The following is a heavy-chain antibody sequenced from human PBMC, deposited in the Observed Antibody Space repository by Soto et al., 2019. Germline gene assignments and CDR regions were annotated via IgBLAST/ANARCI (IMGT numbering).Heavy chain of an antibody. V-gene: IGHV3-21*01. CDR1: GFTFSSYS. CDR3: ARDLAYNGYDGDKCSGGSCYRGSFDY. D-gene: IGHD2-15*01. J-gene: IGHJ4*02. CDR2: ISSSSSYI. Sequence: GGSLRLSCAASGFTFSSYSMNWVRQAPGKGLEWVSSISSSSSYIYYADSVKGRFTISRDNAKNSQYLQMNSLRAEDTAVYDCARDLAYNGYDGDKCSGGSCYRGSFDYWGQGTLVTVSS.